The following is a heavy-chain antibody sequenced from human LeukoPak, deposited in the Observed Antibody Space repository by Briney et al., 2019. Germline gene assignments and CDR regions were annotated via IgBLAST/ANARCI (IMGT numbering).Heavy chain of an antibody. CDR1: GYTFTSYA. CDR3: ARDITSGGVSPNWFDP. D-gene: IGHD1-20*01. V-gene: IGHV7-4-1*02. Sequence: GVSVKVSCKASGYTFTSYAMNWVRQAPGQGLEWMGWINTNTGNPTYAQGFTGRFVFSLDTSVSTAYLQISSLKAEDTAVYYCARDITSGGVSPNWFDPWGQGTLVTVSS. CDR2: INTNTGNP. J-gene: IGHJ5*02.